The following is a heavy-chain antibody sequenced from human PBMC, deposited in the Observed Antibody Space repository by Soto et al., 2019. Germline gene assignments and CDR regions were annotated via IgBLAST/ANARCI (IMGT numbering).Heavy chain of an antibody. J-gene: IGHJ5*02. CDR1: GGTFSSYA. Sequence: QVQLVQSGAEVKKPGSSVKVSCKASGGTFSSYAISWVRQAPGQGLEWMGGIIPIFGTANYAQKFQGSVTITADESTSTAYMELSSLRSEDTAVYYCASLFKLSRSSVNWFDPWGQGTLVTVSS. CDR2: IIPIFGTA. D-gene: IGHD6-13*01. CDR3: ASLFKLSRSSVNWFDP. V-gene: IGHV1-69*01.